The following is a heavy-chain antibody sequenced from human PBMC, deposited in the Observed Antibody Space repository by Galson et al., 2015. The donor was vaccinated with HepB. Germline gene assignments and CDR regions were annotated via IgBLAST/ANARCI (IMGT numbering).Heavy chain of an antibody. Sequence: SLRLSCAASGFTFSSYGMHWVRQAPGKGLEWVAVISYDGSNKYYADSVKGRFTISRDNSKNTLYLQMNSLRAEDTAVYYCAKAAGSFYDSSGGFDYWGQGTLVTVSS. D-gene: IGHD3-22*01. CDR2: ISYDGSNK. CDR3: AKAAGSFYDSSGGFDY. CDR1: GFTFSSYG. J-gene: IGHJ4*02. V-gene: IGHV3-30*18.